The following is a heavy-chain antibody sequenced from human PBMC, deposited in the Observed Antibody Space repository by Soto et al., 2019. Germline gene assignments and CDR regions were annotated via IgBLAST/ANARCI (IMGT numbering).Heavy chain of an antibody. D-gene: IGHD6-19*01. CDR2: VYYTGST. CDR1: GGSISCSY. V-gene: IGHV4-59*01. Sequence: SEILSLTCTVSGGSISCSYWNWIRQSPGKGLEWLGYVYYTGSTNYSPSLRSRVSISVDTSKNEFSLRLSSVTAADTAVYFCARSVAVPGAHIDYWGQGTQVTVSS. J-gene: IGHJ4*02. CDR3: ARSVAVPGAHIDY.